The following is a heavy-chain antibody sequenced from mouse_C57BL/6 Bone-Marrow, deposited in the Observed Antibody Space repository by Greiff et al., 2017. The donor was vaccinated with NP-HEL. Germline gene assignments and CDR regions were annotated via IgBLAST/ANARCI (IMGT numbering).Heavy chain of an antibody. CDR3: AREGGYYGSPFAY. J-gene: IGHJ3*01. CDR1: GYSILSGYY. V-gene: IGHV3-6*01. Sequence: ESGPGLVKPSQSLSLTCSVTGYSILSGYYWNWIRQFPGNKMEWMAYISYDGSNNYNPSLKNRIPITRDISKNQFFLKLTSVTTEDTATYYCAREGGYYGSPFAYWGQGTLVTVSA. CDR2: ISYDGSN. D-gene: IGHD1-1*01.